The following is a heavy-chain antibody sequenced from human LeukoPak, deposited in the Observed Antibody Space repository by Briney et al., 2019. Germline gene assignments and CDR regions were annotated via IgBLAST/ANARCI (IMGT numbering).Heavy chain of an antibody. CDR1: GGSINSYY. Sequence: SETLSLTCTVSGGSINSYYWSWIRPPPGKGLELIGYISYSGSTNYSPSLKSRVTISEDTSKNQFYLKLSSVTAADTAVYYCASGGYYGSGAFHIWGQGTMVTVSS. CDR3: ASGGYYGSGAFHI. J-gene: IGHJ3*02. CDR2: ISYSGST. V-gene: IGHV4-59*01. D-gene: IGHD3-10*01.